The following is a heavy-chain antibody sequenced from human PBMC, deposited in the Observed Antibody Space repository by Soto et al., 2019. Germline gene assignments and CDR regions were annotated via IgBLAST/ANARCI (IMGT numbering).Heavy chain of an antibody. J-gene: IGHJ5*02. CDR3: ASGGNWFDP. CDR1: GGSISNYY. V-gene: IGHV4-59*01. CDR2: MYYNGNI. Sequence: XETLSLTCNVSGGSISNYYWTWVRQSPEKGLEWIGYMYYNGNINYNPSLKSRVTISIDTSKNQFSLTLKSVTAADTAVYYCASGGNWFDPWGQGVLVTVS. D-gene: IGHD3-16*01.